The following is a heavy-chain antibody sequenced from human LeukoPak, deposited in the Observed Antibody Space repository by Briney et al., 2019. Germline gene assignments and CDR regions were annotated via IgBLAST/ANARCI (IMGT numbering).Heavy chain of an antibody. CDR1: RFIFSNYA. J-gene: IGHJ4*02. Sequence: GRSLRLSCAASRFIFSNYAMHWVRQAPGKGLEWVAVISTDGRDKHYADSVKGRFTISRDNSKNTLYLQMNSLRAEDTAVYYCARGGGIQLWLPFDYWGQGTLVTVSS. D-gene: IGHD5-18*01. CDR3: ARGGGIQLWLPFDY. CDR2: ISTDGRDK. V-gene: IGHV3-30*01.